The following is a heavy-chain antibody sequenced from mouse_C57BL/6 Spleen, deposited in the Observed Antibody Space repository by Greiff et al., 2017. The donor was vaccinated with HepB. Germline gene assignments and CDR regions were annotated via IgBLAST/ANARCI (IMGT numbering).Heavy chain of an antibody. CDR1: GYTFTSYW. J-gene: IGHJ2*01. CDR2: IDPSDSYT. CDR3: ARGGNYGSSLYYFDY. V-gene: IGHV1-50*01. Sequence: QVQLQQPGAELVKPGASVKLSCKASGYTFTSYWMQWVKQRPGQGLEWIGEIDPSDSYTNYNQKFKGKATLTVDTSSRPAYMQLSSLTSEDSAVYYCARGGNYGSSLYYFDYWGQGTTLTVSS. D-gene: IGHD1-1*01.